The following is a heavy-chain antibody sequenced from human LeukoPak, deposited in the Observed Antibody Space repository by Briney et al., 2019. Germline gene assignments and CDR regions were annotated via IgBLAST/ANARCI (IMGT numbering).Heavy chain of an antibody. CDR2: ISHDGTNK. D-gene: IGHD2-15*01. CDR1: GFTFSNSA. J-gene: IGHJ4*02. V-gene: IGHV3-30*14. CDR3: ASEDMDTGYF. Sequence: GGSLRLSCAASGFTFSNSAIHWVRQSPAKGLEWLAFISHDGTNKYYSDSVEGRFTVSRHNSLNTAHLQMNSLRPEDTAIYYCASEDMDTGYFWGQGTLVTVSS.